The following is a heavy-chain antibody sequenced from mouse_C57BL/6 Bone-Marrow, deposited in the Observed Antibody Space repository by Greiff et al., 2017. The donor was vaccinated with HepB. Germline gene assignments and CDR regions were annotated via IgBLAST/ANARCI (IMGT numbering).Heavy chain of an antibody. CDR2: IDPSDSET. CDR1: GYTFTSYW. D-gene: IGHD1-1*01. J-gene: IGHJ3*01. CDR3: ARRHGSSYVDWFAY. Sequence: QVQLQQPGAELVRPGSSVRLSCKASGYTFTSYWMHWVKQRPIQGLEWIGNIDPSDSETHYNQKFKDKATLTVDKSSSTAYMQLSSLTSEDSAVYYCARRHGSSYVDWFAYWGQGTLVTVSA. V-gene: IGHV1-52*01.